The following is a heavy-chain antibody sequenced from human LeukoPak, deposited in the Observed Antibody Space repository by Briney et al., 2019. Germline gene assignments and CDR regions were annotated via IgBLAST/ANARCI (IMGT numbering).Heavy chain of an antibody. V-gene: IGHV3-74*01. CDR3: ARGDSSSWSPDF. Sequence: GGSLRLSCAASGFTFSSYWMCWVRQDPGKGLAWVSCIKTDGSITAYAGSVKGRFTISRDNAKNTLYLQMNSLRAEDTALYYCARGDSSSWSPDFWGQGTLVTVSS. CDR2: IKTDGSIT. CDR1: GFTFSSYW. J-gene: IGHJ4*02. D-gene: IGHD6-13*01.